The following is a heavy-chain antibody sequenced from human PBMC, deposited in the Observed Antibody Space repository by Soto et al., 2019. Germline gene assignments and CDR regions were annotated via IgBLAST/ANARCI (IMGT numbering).Heavy chain of an antibody. Sequence: QITLKESGPTLVKPTQTLTLTCTFSGFSLSAAGVGVGWIRQPLGKALEWLALIYWDDDQRYSPSLKTRLTITKDTSKNQVVLTMTNMDPVDTATYYCAHAYGGTSWPNDAFDVWGQGTVVTVSS. V-gene: IGHV2-5*02. J-gene: IGHJ3*01. CDR1: GFSLSAAGVG. CDR3: AHAYGGTSWPNDAFDV. CDR2: IYWDDDQ. D-gene: IGHD2-21*01.